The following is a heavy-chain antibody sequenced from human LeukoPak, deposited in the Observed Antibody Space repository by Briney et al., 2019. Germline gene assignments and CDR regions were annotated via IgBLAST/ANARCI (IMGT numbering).Heavy chain of an antibody. V-gene: IGHV4-30-2*01. J-gene: IGHJ5*02. CDR1: GGSISSGGYS. Sequence: SETLSLTCAVSGGSISSGGYSWSWIRQPPGKGLEWIGYIYHSGSTYYNPSLKSRVTISVDRSKNQFSLKLSSVTAADTAVYYCARLGDYGGNLNWFDPWGQGTLVTVSS. D-gene: IGHD4-23*01. CDR2: IYHSGST. CDR3: ARLGDYGGNLNWFDP.